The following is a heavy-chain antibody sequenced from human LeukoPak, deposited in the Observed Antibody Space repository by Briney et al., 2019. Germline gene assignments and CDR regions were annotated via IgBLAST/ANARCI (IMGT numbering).Heavy chain of an antibody. Sequence: GGSLRLSCAASGFTFSDYYMSWIRQAPGKGLEWVSYISSSGSTIYYADSVKGRFTISRDNSKNTLYLQMNSLRAEDTAVYYCAKDLLGAVAGMGYWGQGTLVTVSS. CDR2: ISSSGSTI. D-gene: IGHD6-19*01. CDR1: GFTFSDYY. CDR3: AKDLLGAVAGMGY. V-gene: IGHV3-11*04. J-gene: IGHJ4*02.